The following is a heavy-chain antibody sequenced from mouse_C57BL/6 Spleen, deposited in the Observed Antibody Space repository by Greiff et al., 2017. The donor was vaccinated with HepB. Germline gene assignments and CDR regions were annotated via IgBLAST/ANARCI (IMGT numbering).Heavy chain of an antibody. D-gene: IGHD1-1*01. CDR2: FYPGSGSI. CDR1: GYTFTEYT. J-gene: IGHJ4*01. CDR3: ARHGFWGTVVAPYAMDY. V-gene: IGHV1-62-2*01. Sequence: VKLLKSGAELVKPGASVKLSCKASGYTFTEYTIHWVKQRSGQGLEWIGWFYPGSGSIKYNEKFKDKATLNADKSSSTVYMELSRLTSEDSAVYFCARHGFWGTVVAPYAMDYWGQGTSVTVSS.